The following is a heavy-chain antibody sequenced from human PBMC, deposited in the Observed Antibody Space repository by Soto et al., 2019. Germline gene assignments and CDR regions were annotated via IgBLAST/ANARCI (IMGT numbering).Heavy chain of an antibody. V-gene: IGHV3-33*01. Sequence: GGSLRLSCAASGFTFSSYGMHWVRQAPGKGLEWVAVIWYDGSNKYYADSVKGRFTISRDNSKNTLYLQMNSLRAEDTAVYYCARGMLRFLEAYYYGMDVWGQGTTVTVSS. D-gene: IGHD3-3*01. CDR1: GFTFSSYG. CDR2: IWYDGSNK. CDR3: ARGMLRFLEAYYYGMDV. J-gene: IGHJ6*02.